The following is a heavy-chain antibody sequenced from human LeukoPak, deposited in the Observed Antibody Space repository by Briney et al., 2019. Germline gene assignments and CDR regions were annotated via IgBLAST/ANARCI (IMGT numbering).Heavy chain of an antibody. D-gene: IGHD2-2*01. CDR3: ARDPYCSSTSCYAENAFDI. Sequence: PSGTLSLTCAVSGGSISSSNWWSWVRQPPGKGLEWIGEIYHSGSTNYNPSLKRRGTISVDKSKNQFSLKLSSATAADTAVYYCARDPYCSSTSCYAENAFDIWGQGTMVTVSS. CDR2: IYHSGST. J-gene: IGHJ3*02. V-gene: IGHV4-4*02. CDR1: GGSISSSNW.